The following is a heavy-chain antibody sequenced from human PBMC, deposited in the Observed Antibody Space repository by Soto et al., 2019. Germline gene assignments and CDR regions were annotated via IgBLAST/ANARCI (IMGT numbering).Heavy chain of an antibody. CDR2: IYYSGST. J-gene: IGHJ5*02. CDR3: ARAVGEVVLMVYAMFFDP. CDR1: GGSISSYY. Sequence: SETLSLTCTVSGGSISSYYWSWIRQPPGKGLEWIGYIYYSGSTNYNPSLKSRVTISVDTSKNQFSLKLSSVTAADTAVYYCARAVGEVVLMVYAMFFDPWGQGTLVTVSS. V-gene: IGHV4-59*01. D-gene: IGHD2-8*01.